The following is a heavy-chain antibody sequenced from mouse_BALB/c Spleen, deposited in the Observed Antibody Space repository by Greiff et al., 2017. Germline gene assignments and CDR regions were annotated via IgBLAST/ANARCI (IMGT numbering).Heavy chain of an antibody. D-gene: IGHD2-14*01. CDR2: ISDGGSYT. CDR1: GFTFSDYY. V-gene: IGHV5-4*02. J-gene: IGHJ3*01. CDR3: ARDGTYYRYDWFAY. Sequence: DVQLVESGGGLVKPGGSLKLSCAASGFTFSDYYMYWVRQTPEKRLEWVATISDGGSYTYYPDSVKGRFTISRDNAKNNLYLQMSSLKSEDTAMYYCARDGTYYRYDWFAYWGQGTLVTVSA.